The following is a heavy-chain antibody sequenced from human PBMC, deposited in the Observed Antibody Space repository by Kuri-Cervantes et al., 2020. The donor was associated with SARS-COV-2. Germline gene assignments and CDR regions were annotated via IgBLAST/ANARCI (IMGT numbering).Heavy chain of an antibody. Sequence: ASVKVSCKVSGYTLTELSMHWVRQAPGKGLEWMGGFDPEDGETIYAQKFQGRVTMTEDTSTDTAYMELSSLRSEDTAVYYCARGVFITNPPSYYYYMDVWGKGTTVTVSS. V-gene: IGHV1-24*01. D-gene: IGHD3-3*01. CDR2: FDPEDGET. J-gene: IGHJ6*03. CDR3: ARGVFITNPPSYYYYMDV. CDR1: GYTLTELS.